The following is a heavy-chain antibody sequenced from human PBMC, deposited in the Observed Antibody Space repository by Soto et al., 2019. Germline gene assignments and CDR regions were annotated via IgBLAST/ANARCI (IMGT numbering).Heavy chain of an antibody. D-gene: IGHD2-15*01. CDR1: GFTFSSYG. V-gene: IGHV3-30*18. J-gene: IGHJ3*02. CDR3: AKDRYCSGGNCYFDAFDI. Sequence: QVPLVESGGGVVQPGRSLRLSCAASGFTFSSYGMHWVRQTPGKGLEWVAVIAYDGSNIYYADSVKGRFTISRDNSKNTLYLQMNSLRAEDTAVYYCAKDRYCSGGNCYFDAFDIWGQGTMVTVSS. CDR2: IAYDGSNI.